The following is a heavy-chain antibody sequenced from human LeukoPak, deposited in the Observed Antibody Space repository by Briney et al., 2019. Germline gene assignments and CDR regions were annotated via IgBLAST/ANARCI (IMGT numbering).Heavy chain of an antibody. CDR3: AKAPSHSSSFRFDP. CDR2: ISGSGGRT. V-gene: IGHV3-23*01. D-gene: IGHD2-2*01. Sequence: VGSLRLSCAASGFTFSSYAMSWVRQAPGKGLEWVSAISGSGGRTYYADSVKGRFTISRDTSKNTLYLQMNSLRAEDTAVYYCAKAPSHSSSFRFDPWGQGTLVTVSS. J-gene: IGHJ5*02. CDR1: GFTFSSYA.